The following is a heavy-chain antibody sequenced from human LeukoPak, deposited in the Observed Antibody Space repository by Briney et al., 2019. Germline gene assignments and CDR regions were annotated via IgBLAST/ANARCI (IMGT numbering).Heavy chain of an antibody. J-gene: IGHJ6*02. CDR3: AKDISIGGFADGYFYGMDA. CDR2: ISWNGAIM. CDR1: GFKFDDYG. D-gene: IGHD4-23*01. Sequence: PGGSLRLSCATSGFKFDDYGMHWVRQAPRKGLEWVSGISWNGAIMVYADSVKGRFTISRDNAKNSLYLQMNSLRAEDTALYYCAKDISIGGFADGYFYGMDAWGQGPRSPSP. V-gene: IGHV3-9*01.